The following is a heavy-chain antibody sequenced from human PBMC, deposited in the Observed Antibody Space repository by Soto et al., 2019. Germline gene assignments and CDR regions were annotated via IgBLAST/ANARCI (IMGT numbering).Heavy chain of an antibody. D-gene: IGHD1-7*01. J-gene: IGHJ2*01. CDR3: ARVIQQLSSGLQRRNYYCDL. CDR1: GDSITSSNW. Sequence: QVQLQESGPGLVKPSATLSLTCAVSGDSITSSNWWSWVRQTPGKGLEWIGEIYQSGGTTYNPSLKSRLAMSCDKSNNPFTLTLTSVTAAATSIYYCARVIQQLSSGLQRRNYYCDLWGRGTLVTVSS. V-gene: IGHV4-4*02. CDR2: IYQSGGT.